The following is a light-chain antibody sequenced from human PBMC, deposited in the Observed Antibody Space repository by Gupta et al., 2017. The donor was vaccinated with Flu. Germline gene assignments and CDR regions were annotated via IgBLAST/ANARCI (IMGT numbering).Light chain of an antibody. CDR1: YSNIGSNT. V-gene: IGLV1-44*01. J-gene: IGLJ3*02. CDR2: SND. CDR3: ATWDDRLNGV. Sequence: QSVLTQPPSASGTPGQRVTISCSGGYSNIGSNTVNWYKQVPGTAPKLLIHSNDQRPSGVPARISGSKSGTSASLAISGLQSEDEADYYCATWDDRLNGVFGGGTKLTVL.